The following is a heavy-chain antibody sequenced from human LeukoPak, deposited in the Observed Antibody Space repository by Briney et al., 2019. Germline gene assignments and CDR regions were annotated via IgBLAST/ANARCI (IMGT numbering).Heavy chain of an antibody. J-gene: IGHJ5*02. CDR1: GGSISSSSYY. V-gene: IGHV4-39*07. CDR2: IYYSGST. CDR3: ARVMVRGVIIPLHFDP. Sequence: SETLSLTCTVSGGSISSSSYYWGWIRQPPGKGLEWIGSIYYSGSTYYNPPLKSRVTISVDTSKNQFSLKLSSVTAADTAVYYCARVMVRGVIIPLHFDPWSQGTLVTVSS. D-gene: IGHD3-10*01.